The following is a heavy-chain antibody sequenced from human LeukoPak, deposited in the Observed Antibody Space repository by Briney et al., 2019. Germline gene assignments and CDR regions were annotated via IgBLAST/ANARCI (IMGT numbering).Heavy chain of an antibody. Sequence: PSETLSLTCAVYGGSFSGYYWSWIRQPPGKVLEWIGEINHSGSTNYNPSLKSRVTISVDTSKNQFSLKLSSVTAADTAVYYCARGRYYYGSGSSGNWFDPWGQGTLVTVSS. CDR2: INHSGST. CDR3: ARGRYYYGSGSSGNWFDP. CDR1: GGSFSGYY. J-gene: IGHJ5*02. V-gene: IGHV4-34*01. D-gene: IGHD3-10*01.